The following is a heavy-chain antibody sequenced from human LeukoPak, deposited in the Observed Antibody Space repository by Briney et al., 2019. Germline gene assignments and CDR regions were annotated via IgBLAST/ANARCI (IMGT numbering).Heavy chain of an antibody. CDR1: GFTFSSYG. Sequence: GGSLRLSCAASGFTFSSYGMHWVRQAPGKGLEWVAVISYDGSNKYYADSVKGRFTISRDNSKNTLYLQMNGLRAEDTAVYYCAKDQATPYYFDYWGQGTLVTVSS. J-gene: IGHJ4*02. CDR3: AKDQATPYYFDY. CDR2: ISYDGSNK. V-gene: IGHV3-30*18. D-gene: IGHD5-12*01.